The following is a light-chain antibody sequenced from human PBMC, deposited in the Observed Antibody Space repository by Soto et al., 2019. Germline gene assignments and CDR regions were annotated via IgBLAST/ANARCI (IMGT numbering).Light chain of an antibody. CDR2: WAS. Sequence: DIVMTQSPDSLAVSLGERATINCKSSQSVLYSSNNKNYLAWYQQKPGQPPKLLIYWASTRESGVPDRLSGSGSGTDFTLTIISLQAEDVAVYYCQQYYSTTLTFGGGTKVEIK. J-gene: IGKJ4*01. CDR3: QQYYSTTLT. CDR1: QSVLYSSNNKNY. V-gene: IGKV4-1*01.